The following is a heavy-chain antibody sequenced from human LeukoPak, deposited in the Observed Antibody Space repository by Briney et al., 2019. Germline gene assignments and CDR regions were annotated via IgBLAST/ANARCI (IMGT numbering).Heavy chain of an antibody. CDR1: GFSFSGHW. J-gene: IGHJ4*02. Sequence: PGGSLRLSCTASGFSFSGHWMHWARQLPGKGLVWVSRISPTGSTTSYADSVKGRFTISRDNAKNSLYLQMNSLRAEDTAVYYCARDETFSSSDPSFDYWGQGTLVTVSS. D-gene: IGHD6-6*01. CDR2: ISPTGSTT. V-gene: IGHV3-74*01. CDR3: ARDETFSSSDPSFDY.